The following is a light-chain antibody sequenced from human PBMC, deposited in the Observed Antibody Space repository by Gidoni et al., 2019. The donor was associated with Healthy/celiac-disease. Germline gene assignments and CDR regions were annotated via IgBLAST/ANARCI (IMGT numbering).Light chain of an antibody. V-gene: IGKV1-9*01. CDR2: AAS. CDR1: QGISSY. J-gene: IGKJ4*01. Sequence: DIQLTQSPSFLSASVGDRVTITCWASQGISSYLAWYQQKPGKAPKLLIYAASTLQSGVPSRFSGSGSGTEFTLTISSLQPEDFATYYCQQLNSYPFTFGGGTKVKIK. CDR3: QQLNSYPFT.